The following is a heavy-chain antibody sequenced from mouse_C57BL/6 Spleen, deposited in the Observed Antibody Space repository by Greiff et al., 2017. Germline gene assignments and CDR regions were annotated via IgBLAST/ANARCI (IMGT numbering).Heavy chain of an antibody. CDR3: ARKITTVLANWYFDV. CDR1: GFSLTSYA. D-gene: IGHD1-1*01. CDR2: IWTGGGT. V-gene: IGHV2-9-1*01. Sequence: VKLVESGPGLVAPSQSLSITCTVSGFSLTSYAISWVRQPPGKGLEWLGVIWTGGGTNYNSALKSRLSISKDNSKSQVFLKMNSLQTDDTARYYCARKITTVLANWYFDVWGTGTTVTVSS. J-gene: IGHJ1*03.